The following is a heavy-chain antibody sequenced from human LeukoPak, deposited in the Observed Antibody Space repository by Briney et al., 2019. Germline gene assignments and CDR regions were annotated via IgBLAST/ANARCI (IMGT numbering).Heavy chain of an antibody. J-gene: IGHJ6*03. CDR1: GYTFTSYD. V-gene: IGHV1-8*03. CDR2: MNPNSGNT. D-gene: IGHD2-15*01. CDR3: ALRAKSGGSCYCMDV. Sequence: ASVKVSCKASGYTFTSYDINWVRQATGQGLEWMGWMNPNSGNTGYAQKFQGRVTITRNTSISTAYMELSSLRSEDTAVYYCALRAKSGGSCYCMDVWGKGTTVTVSS.